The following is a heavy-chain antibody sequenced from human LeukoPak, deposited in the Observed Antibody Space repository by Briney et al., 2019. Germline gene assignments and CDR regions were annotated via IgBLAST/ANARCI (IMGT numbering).Heavy chain of an antibody. CDR3: ARGPSNYYDSSGPEYFQH. CDR1: GYTFTSYG. D-gene: IGHD3-22*01. V-gene: IGHV1-18*01. Sequence: ASVKVSCKASGYTFTSYGISWVRQAPGQGLEWMGWISAYNGNTNYAQKLQGRVTMTTDTSTSTAYMELRSLRSDDTAVYYCARGPSNYYDSSGPEYFQHWGRGTLVTVSS. J-gene: IGHJ1*01. CDR2: ISAYNGNT.